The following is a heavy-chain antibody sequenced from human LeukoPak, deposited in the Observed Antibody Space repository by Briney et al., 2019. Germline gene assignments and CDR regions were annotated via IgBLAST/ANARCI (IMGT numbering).Heavy chain of an antibody. Sequence: ASVKVSCKASGYTFTGYYMHWVRQAPGQGLEWMGWINPNSGGTNYAQKFQGRVTMTRDTSISTTYMELSSLRSEDTAVYYCASGSGWSWYFDLWGRGTLVTVSS. CDR2: INPNSGGT. J-gene: IGHJ2*01. D-gene: IGHD6-19*01. V-gene: IGHV1-2*02. CDR1: GYTFTGYY. CDR3: ASGSGWSWYFDL.